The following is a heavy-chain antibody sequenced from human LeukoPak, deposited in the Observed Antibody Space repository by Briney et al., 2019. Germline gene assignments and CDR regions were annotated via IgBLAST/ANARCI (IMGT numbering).Heavy chain of an antibody. J-gene: IGHJ6*02. Sequence: SETLSLTCTVSGGSIHSSSFYCGWVRQPPGKGLEWIGSIYYTGTTYYNPSLKSRVTISVDTSKNQFSLQLSSVTAADTAVYYCARDCSVRGRDVWGQGTTVTVSS. D-gene: IGHD3-10*01. CDR2: IYYTGTT. V-gene: IGHV4-39*02. CDR3: ARDCSVRGRDV. CDR1: GGSIHSSSFY.